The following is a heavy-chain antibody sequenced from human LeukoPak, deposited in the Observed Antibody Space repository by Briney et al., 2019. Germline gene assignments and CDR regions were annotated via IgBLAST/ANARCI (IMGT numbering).Heavy chain of an antibody. V-gene: IGHV3-9*01. J-gene: IGHJ4*02. CDR2: ISWNSGTI. Sequence: GGSLRLSCEVSGFTVTSNYMSWVRHAPGKGLEGVSGISWNSGTIGYADSVRGRFTISRDNAKNSLYLQMNSLRAEDTALYYCAKDLREYTSSWYVVGYFDYWGRGTLVTVSS. CDR1: GFTVTSNY. D-gene: IGHD6-13*01. CDR3: AKDLREYTSSWYVVGYFDY.